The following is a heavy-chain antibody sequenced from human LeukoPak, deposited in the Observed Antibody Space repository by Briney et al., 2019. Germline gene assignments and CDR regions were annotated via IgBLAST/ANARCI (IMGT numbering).Heavy chain of an antibody. D-gene: IGHD3-22*01. Sequence: GGSLRLSCAASGFTFSSYWMSWVRQAPGKGLEWVANIKQDGSEKYYVDSVKGRFTISRDNAKNSLYLQMNSLRAEDTAVYYCAREEGPGPGRFSQIVVRSVDYWGQGTLVTVSS. J-gene: IGHJ4*02. CDR3: AREEGPGPGRFSQIVVRSVDY. CDR1: GFTFSSYW. CDR2: IKQDGSEK. V-gene: IGHV3-7*01.